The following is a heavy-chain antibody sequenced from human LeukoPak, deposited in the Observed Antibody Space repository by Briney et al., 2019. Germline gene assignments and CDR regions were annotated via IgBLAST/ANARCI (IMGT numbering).Heavy chain of an antibody. D-gene: IGHD2-15*01. Sequence: SETLSLTCTVSGGSISSSSYYWGWIRQPPGKGLEWIGSIYYSGSTYYNPSLKSRVTISVDTSKNQFSLKLSSVTAADTAVYYCARAAATPRCSGGSCYSGRGGYYYYYYMDVWGKGTTVTVSS. CDR2: IYYSGST. CDR3: ARAAATPRCSGGSCYSGRGGYYYYYYMDV. CDR1: GGSISSSSYY. J-gene: IGHJ6*03. V-gene: IGHV4-39*07.